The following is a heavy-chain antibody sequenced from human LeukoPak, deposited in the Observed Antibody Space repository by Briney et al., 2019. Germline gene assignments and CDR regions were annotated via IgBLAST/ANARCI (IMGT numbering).Heavy chain of an antibody. CDR2: IWYDGSNK. J-gene: IGHJ4*02. CDR1: GFTFSSHG. Sequence: PGRSLRLSCAASGFTFSSHGMHWVRQAPGKGLEWVAVIWYDGSNKDYAESVKGRFTIFRDNAKNSLYLQMNSLRAEDTAVYYCARDNPGGGWNDVWGQGTLVTASS. CDR3: ARDNPGGGWNDV. V-gene: IGHV3-33*01. D-gene: IGHD1-1*01.